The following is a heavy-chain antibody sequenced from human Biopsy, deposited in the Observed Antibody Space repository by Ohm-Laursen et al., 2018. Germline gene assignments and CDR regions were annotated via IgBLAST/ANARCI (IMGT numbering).Heavy chain of an antibody. CDR2: MWTDGINK. Sequence: SLRLSCTASGFAFSYYGLHWVRQAPGKGLEWVAVMWTDGINKNYADSVKGRFTVSRDNSNNVLYLQMSSLRDEDSAVYYCARGDDTTGHYKILNHWGQGTLVTVSS. CDR3: ARGDDTTGHYKILNH. CDR1: GFAFSYYG. D-gene: IGHD3-9*01. J-gene: IGHJ5*02. V-gene: IGHV3-33*01.